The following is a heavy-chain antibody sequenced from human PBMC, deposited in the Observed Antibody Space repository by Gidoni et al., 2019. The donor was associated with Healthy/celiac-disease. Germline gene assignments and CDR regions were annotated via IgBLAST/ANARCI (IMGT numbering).Heavy chain of an antibody. CDR1: GGSFSSSSYY. D-gene: IGHD4-17*01. V-gene: IGHV4-39*01. CDR2: IYYSGST. Sequence: QLQLQESGPGLVKPSETLSLTCTVSGGSFSSSSYYWGWIRQPPGKGLEWIGSIYYSGSTYYNPSLKSRVTISVDTSKNQFSLKLSSVTAADTAVYYCARQGTTVTTPFGYWGQGTLVTVSS. CDR3: ARQGTTVTTPFGY. J-gene: IGHJ4*02.